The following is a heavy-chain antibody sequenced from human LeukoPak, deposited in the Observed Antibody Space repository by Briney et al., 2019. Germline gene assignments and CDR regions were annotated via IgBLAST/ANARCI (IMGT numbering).Heavy chain of an antibody. V-gene: IGHV4-38-2*02. Sequence: PSETLSLTCTVSGYPISSGYYWGWIRQPPGKGLEWIGSIYHSGSTYYNPSLKSRVTISVDTSKNQFSLKLSSVTAADTAVYYCARDGDTMIVVAGFDPWGQGTLVTVSS. CDR2: IYHSGST. D-gene: IGHD3-22*01. J-gene: IGHJ5*02. CDR3: ARDGDTMIVVAGFDP. CDR1: GYPISSGYY.